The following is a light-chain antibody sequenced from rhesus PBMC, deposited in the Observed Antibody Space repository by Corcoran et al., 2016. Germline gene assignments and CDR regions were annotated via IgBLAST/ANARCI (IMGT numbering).Light chain of an antibody. CDR2: TAS. Sequence: DIQMTQSPSPLSASVGDRVTITCRASQGFSSWLAWYQQKPGKAPKLLIYTASSLQSGVPSRFSGSGAGTDFTLTISSLQPEDFAIYYCQQYNSAPLTFGGGTKVEIK. CDR1: QGFSSW. CDR3: QQYNSAPLT. V-gene: IGKV1-21*01. J-gene: IGKJ4*01.